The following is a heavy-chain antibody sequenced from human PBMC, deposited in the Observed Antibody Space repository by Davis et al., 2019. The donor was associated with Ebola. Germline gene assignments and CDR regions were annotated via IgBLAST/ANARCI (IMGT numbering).Heavy chain of an antibody. D-gene: IGHD3-3*01. CDR1: GFTFNNYA. CDR2: INGNGGTT. CDR3: VKDRRWSYALDI. V-gene: IGHV3-64D*06. J-gene: IGHJ3*02. Sequence: GESLKISCSASGFTFNNYAMHWVRQAPGRGLEFVSGINGNGGTTHYADSVKGRFTISRDDSRSTVYLQMSSLTVDDTALYYCVKDRRWSYALDIWGQGTMVTVSS.